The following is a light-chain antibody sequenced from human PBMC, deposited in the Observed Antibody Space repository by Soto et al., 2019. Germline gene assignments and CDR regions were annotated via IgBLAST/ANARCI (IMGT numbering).Light chain of an antibody. CDR2: GAS. V-gene: IGKV3-20*01. CDR1: QSIGNSY. Sequence: EIVLTQSPGTLSLSPGERATLSCRASQSIGNSYLAWYLQKPGQAPRRLIYGASIRATGIPERFIGSGSGTDFALTISRLEAEDFAVYYCQQYGSPPRTFGQGTKVEIK. J-gene: IGKJ1*01. CDR3: QQYGSPPRT.